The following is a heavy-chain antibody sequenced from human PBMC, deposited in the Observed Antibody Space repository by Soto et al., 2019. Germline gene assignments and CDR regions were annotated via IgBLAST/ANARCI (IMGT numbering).Heavy chain of an antibody. J-gene: IGHJ5*02. Sequence: SETLSLTCTVSGGSISSYYWSWIRQPPGKGLEWIGYIYYSGSTNYNPSLKSRVTISVDTSKNQFSLKLSSVTAADTAVYYCARAGYWPGNPLTRPGGGFDPWGQGTLVTVSS. CDR3: ARAGYWPGNPLTRPGGGFDP. D-gene: IGHD1-26*01. CDR2: IYYSGST. CDR1: GGSISSYY. V-gene: IGHV4-59*01.